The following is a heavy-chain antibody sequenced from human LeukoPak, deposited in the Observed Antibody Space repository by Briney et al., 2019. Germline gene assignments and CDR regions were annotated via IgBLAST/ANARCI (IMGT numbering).Heavy chain of an antibody. CDR1: GRASSGYR. CDR3: ARHHQYAAGTMHPRCFCL. J-gene: IGHJ2*01. D-gene: IGHD6-13*01. CDR2: INHSGST. Sequence: SEPLSLTCDKNGRASSGYRLWWSRHPPSKKIKWIGEINHSGSTNYNPSLKSRVTISVDTSKNQFSLKLSSVTAADTAVYYCARHHQYAAGTMHPRCFCLWGRGTLVAVSS. V-gene: IGHV4-34*01.